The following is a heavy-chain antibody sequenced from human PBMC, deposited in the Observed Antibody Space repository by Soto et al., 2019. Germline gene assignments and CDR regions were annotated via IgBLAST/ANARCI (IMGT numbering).Heavy chain of an antibody. J-gene: IGHJ4*02. Sequence: QVQLQESGPGLVKPSGTLSLTCAVSGGSISSSNWWSWVRQPPGKGLEWIVEIYHSGSTNYNPSLKSRVPISVDKSKNQFSLKLSSVTAADTAVYYCASLLRIGGYSYGLDYWGQGTLVTVSS. CDR2: IYHSGST. CDR3: ASLLRIGGYSYGLDY. CDR1: GGSISSSNW. D-gene: IGHD5-18*01. V-gene: IGHV4-4*02.